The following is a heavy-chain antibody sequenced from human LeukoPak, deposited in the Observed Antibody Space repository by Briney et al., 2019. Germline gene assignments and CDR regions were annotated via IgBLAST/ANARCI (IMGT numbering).Heavy chain of an antibody. D-gene: IGHD6-19*01. J-gene: IGHJ6*03. Sequence: PSGTLSLTCTVSGGSISSYSWSWIRQPPGKGLEWIGRISTSVSTNYNPSLKSRVTMSVDTSKNQFSLKLSSVTAADTAVYYCAGQSLVYYYYYMDVWGKGTTVTVSS. CDR1: GGSISSYS. CDR2: ISTSVST. V-gene: IGHV4-4*07. CDR3: AGQSLVYYYYYMDV.